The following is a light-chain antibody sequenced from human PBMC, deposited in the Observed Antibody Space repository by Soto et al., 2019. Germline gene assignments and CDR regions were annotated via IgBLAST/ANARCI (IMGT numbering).Light chain of an antibody. Sequence: EIVLTQSPGTLYLSPGERATLSCRASQSVSSSYLAWYQQKPGQAPRLLIYGASSRATGIPDRFSGSGSGTDFTLTICRLEPEDCAVYYCQQYGSSRTFGQGNKVEIK. CDR3: QQYGSSRT. V-gene: IGKV3-20*01. CDR2: GAS. J-gene: IGKJ1*01. CDR1: QSVSSSY.